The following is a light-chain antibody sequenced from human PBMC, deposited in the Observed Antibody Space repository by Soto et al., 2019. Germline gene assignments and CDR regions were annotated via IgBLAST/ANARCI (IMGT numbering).Light chain of an antibody. V-gene: IGLV6-57*02. CDR3: HSYDSSTHVV. Sequence: NFMLTQPHSVSESPGKTVTISCTGSSGSIASNYVQWYQQRPGSAPTTVIYEDNQRPSGVPDRFSGSIDSSSNSASLTISGLKTEDEADYYCHSYDSSTHVVFGGGTKLTVL. J-gene: IGLJ2*01. CDR1: SGSIASNY. CDR2: EDN.